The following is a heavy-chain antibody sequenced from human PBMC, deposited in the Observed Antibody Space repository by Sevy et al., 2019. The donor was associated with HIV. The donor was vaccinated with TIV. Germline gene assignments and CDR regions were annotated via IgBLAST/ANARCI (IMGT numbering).Heavy chain of an antibody. J-gene: IGHJ4*02. D-gene: IGHD6-13*01. V-gene: IGHV3-23*01. CDR1: GFTFSSYA. CDR3: AKDVAAAKDRPYYFDY. CDR2: ISGSGGST. Sequence: GGSLRLSCAASGFTFSSYAMSWVRQAPGKGLEWVSAISGSGGSTYYADSVKGRFTISRDNSKNTLYLQMNSLRAEDTAVYYCAKDVAAAKDRPYYFDYWGQGTLVTVSS.